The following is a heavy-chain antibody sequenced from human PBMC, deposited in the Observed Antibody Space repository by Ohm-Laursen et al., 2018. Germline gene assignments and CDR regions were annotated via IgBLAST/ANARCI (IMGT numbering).Heavy chain of an antibody. J-gene: IGHJ4*02. CDR3: ASSTTVTRIDY. D-gene: IGHD4-17*01. CDR1: GGSFSGYY. Sequence: SETLSLTCSVYGGSFSGYYWNWIRQPPGKGLEWIGEINHSRSTNYNPSLKSRVTMSLDTSKSHFSLKLSSVTAADTAVYYCASSTTVTRIDYWGQGTLVTVSS. CDR2: INHSRST. V-gene: IGHV4-34*01.